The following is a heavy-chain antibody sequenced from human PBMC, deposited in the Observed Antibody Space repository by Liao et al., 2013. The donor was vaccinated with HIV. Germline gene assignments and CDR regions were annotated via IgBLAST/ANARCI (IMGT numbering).Heavy chain of an antibody. V-gene: IGHV4-30-2*01. CDR3: ARGSKRRRAFDM. D-gene: IGHD6-6*01. CDR1: GDSIIYGGYY. CDR2: INHSGST. Sequence: QLQLQESGSRLVKPSQTLSLTCAVSGDSIIYGGYYWSWIRQPPGKGLEWIGEINHSGSTNYNPSLKSRVTISVDTSKNQFSLKLSSVTAADTAVYYCARGSKRRRAFDMWGQGTLVTVLF. J-gene: IGHJ3*02.